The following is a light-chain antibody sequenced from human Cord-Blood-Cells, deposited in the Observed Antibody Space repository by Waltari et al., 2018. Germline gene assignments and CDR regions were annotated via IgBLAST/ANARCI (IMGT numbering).Light chain of an antibody. CDR1: QSISSW. Sequence: DIKMTQSPSTLSASVGDRVTLTCRASQSISSWLAWYQQKPGKAPKLLIYKASSLESGVPSRFSGSGSGTEFTLTISSLQPDDFATYYCQQYNSYSTFGQGTKVEIK. J-gene: IGKJ1*01. V-gene: IGKV1-5*03. CDR2: KAS. CDR3: QQYNSYST.